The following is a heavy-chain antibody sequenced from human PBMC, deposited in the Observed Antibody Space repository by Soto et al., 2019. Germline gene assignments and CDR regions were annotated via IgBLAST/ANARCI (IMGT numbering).Heavy chain of an antibody. CDR1: GYTFTSYY. J-gene: IGHJ6*02. CDR2: INPSGGST. Sequence: ASVKVSCKASGYTFTSYYMYWVRQAPGQGLEWMGIINPSGGSTSYAQKFQGRVTMTRDTSTSTVYMELSSLRSEDTAVYYCARDTAYCGGDCSYYYYYYGMDVWGQGTTVTVSS. D-gene: IGHD2-21*02. V-gene: IGHV1-46*01. CDR3: ARDTAYCGGDCSYYYYYYGMDV.